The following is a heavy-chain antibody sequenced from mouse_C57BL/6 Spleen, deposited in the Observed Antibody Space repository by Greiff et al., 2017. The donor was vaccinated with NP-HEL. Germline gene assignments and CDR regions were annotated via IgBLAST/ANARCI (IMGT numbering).Heavy chain of an antibody. D-gene: IGHD4-1*01. Sequence: QVQLKESGPELVKPGASVKISCKASGYAFSSSWMNWVKQRPGKGLEWIGRIYPGDGDTNYNGKFKGKATLTADKSSSTAYMQLSSLTSEDSAVYFCARGTGTGYFDYWGQGTTLTVSS. CDR2: IYPGDGDT. CDR3: ARGTGTGYFDY. CDR1: GYAFSSSW. J-gene: IGHJ2*01. V-gene: IGHV1-82*01.